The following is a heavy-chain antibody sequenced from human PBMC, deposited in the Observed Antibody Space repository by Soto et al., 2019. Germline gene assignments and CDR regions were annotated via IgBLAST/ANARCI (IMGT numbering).Heavy chain of an antibody. V-gene: IGHV3-30*18. CDR1: GFTFSNFG. CDR3: AKGSDMDWFDP. CDR2: ISHDGTSK. J-gene: IGHJ5*02. D-gene: IGHD2-15*01. Sequence: GGSLRLSYVASGFTFSNFGMHWVRQAPGKGLEWVAVISHDGTSKYYGNSVKGRFSISRDDSMNTVYLQLNSLRAEDTAVYYCAKGSDMDWFDPWGQGTLVTVSS.